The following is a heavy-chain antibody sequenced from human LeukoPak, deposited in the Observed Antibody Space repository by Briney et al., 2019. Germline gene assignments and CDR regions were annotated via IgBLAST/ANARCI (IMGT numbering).Heavy chain of an antibody. CDR2: IYPGDSDT. Sequence: GESLKISCKGSGYSFTSYWISWVRHMPGKGREWMGFIYPGDSDTRYSPSFQGQVTISADKSISTAYLQWSSLKASDTAMYYCASTRYDFWSGYPYYFDYWGQGTLVTVSS. CDR1: GYSFTSYW. J-gene: IGHJ4*02. V-gene: IGHV5-51*01. D-gene: IGHD3-3*01. CDR3: ASTRYDFWSGYPYYFDY.